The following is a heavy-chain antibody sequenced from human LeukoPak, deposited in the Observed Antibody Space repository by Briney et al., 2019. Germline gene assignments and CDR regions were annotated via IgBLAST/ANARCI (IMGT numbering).Heavy chain of an antibody. J-gene: IGHJ5*02. CDR2: IRGSGGRT. CDR1: GFYFNNND. Sequence: GGSLRLSCAASGFYFNNNDMSWVRQAPGKGLEWVSSIRGSGGRTYYADSVKGRFTISRGNSENTVFLQMNSLRAEDTAVYYCAKGGSLVITFGGGFKWFDPWGQGTLVTVSS. CDR3: AKGGSLVITFGGGFKWFDP. V-gene: IGHV3-23*01. D-gene: IGHD3-16*01.